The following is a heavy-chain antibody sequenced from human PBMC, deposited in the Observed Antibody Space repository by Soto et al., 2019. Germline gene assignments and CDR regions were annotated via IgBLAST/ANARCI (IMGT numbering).Heavy chain of an antibody. V-gene: IGHV4-59*01. D-gene: IGHD4-17*01. J-gene: IGHJ4*02. Sequence: QVQLQESGPGLVKPSETLSLTCTVSGGSISNSYWSWIRQPPGKGLEWIGYVYYTGSTNYNPSLKSRVTISVDTSKNQFSLRLTSVPAADTAVYYCARHLMKYGDYDYWGQGTLVTVSS. CDR1: GGSISNSY. CDR2: VYYTGST. CDR3: ARHLMKYGDYDY.